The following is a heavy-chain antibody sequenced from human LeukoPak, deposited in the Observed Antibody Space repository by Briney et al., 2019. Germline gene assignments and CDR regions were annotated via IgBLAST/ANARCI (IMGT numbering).Heavy chain of an antibody. CDR2: IWYDGSNK. CDR1: GFTFSSYG. J-gene: IGHJ4*02. CDR3: ARVDTAMAYDY. D-gene: IGHD5-18*01. Sequence: GRSLRLSCAASGFTFSSYGMHWVRQAPGKGLEWVAVIWYDGSNKYYADSVKGRFTISRDNSKSTLYLQMNSLRAEDTAVYYCARVDTAMAYDYWGQETLVTVSS. V-gene: IGHV3-33*01.